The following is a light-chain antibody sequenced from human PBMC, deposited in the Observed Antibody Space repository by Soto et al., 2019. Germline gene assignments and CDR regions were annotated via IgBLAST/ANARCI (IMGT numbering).Light chain of an antibody. Sequence: QSVLTQPASVSGSPGQSITISCTGTSSDIGSYNLVSWYQQHPGKAPKLMIYEGSQRPSGVSNRFSGSKSGNTASLTISGLQPEDEADYYCCSYAGSSTFYVFGTGTKVTVL. CDR3: CSYAGSSTFYV. CDR1: SSDIGSYNL. CDR2: EGS. J-gene: IGLJ1*01. V-gene: IGLV2-23*01.